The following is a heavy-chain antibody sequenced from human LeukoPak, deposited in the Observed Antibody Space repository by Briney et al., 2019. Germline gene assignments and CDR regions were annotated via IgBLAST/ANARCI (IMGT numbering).Heavy chain of an antibody. CDR3: AKDMGYYYDSSNLDY. Sequence: GGSLRLSCAASGFTFSSYAMSWVRQAPGKGLEWVSAISGSGGSTYYADSVKGRFTISRDNAKNSLYLQMNSLRAEDTALYYCAKDMGYYYDSSNLDYWGQGTLVTVSS. J-gene: IGHJ4*02. CDR2: ISGSGGST. CDR1: GFTFSSYA. D-gene: IGHD3-22*01. V-gene: IGHV3-23*01.